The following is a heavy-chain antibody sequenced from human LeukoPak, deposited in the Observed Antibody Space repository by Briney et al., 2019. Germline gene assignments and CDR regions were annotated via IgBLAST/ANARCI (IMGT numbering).Heavy chain of an antibody. CDR2: INHSGST. CDR1: GGSFSGYC. D-gene: IGHD2-2*01. Sequence: NPSETLSLTCAVYGGSFSGYCWSWIRQPPGKGLEWIGEINHSGSTNYNPSLKSRVTISVDTSKNQFSLKLSSVTAADTAVYYCAREVVPAAIDYWGQGTLVTVSS. CDR3: AREVVPAAIDY. V-gene: IGHV4-34*01. J-gene: IGHJ4*02.